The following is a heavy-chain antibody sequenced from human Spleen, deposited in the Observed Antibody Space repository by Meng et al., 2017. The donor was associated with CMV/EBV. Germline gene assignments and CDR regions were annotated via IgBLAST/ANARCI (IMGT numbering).Heavy chain of an antibody. D-gene: IGHD2-21*02. CDR2: IYYSGST. V-gene: IGHV4-30-4*08. Sequence: CHGSGGSIRSGDYYWRWVRQPPGKGLEWLGYIYYSGSTYYNPSLRSRVTISVDTSKNQFSLKLSSVTAADTAVYYCATVGGDGWFDPWGQGTLVTVSS. J-gene: IGHJ5*02. CDR1: GGSIRSGDYY. CDR3: ATVGGDGWFDP.